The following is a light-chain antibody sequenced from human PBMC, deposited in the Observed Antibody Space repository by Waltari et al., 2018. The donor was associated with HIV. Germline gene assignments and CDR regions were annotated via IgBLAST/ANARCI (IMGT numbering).Light chain of an antibody. CDR2: SNN. CDR3: AAWDDSLNGLV. V-gene: IGLV1-44*01. CDR1: SSNIGSNT. J-gene: IGLJ3*02. Sequence: QSVLTQPPSASGTPGQRVTISCSGSSSNIGSNTVNWYQQLPGTAPNLLLYSNNQRASGVPDRFSGSKSGTSASLAISGLQSEDEADYYCAAWDDSLNGLVFGGGTKLTVL.